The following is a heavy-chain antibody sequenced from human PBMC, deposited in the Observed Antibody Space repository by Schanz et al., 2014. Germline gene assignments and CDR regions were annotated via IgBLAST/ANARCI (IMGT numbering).Heavy chain of an antibody. Sequence: VQLVESGGGLVQPGGSLRLSCAASGFTLSNYAMSWVRQAPGKGLEWLSYISDSGTYTNYADSVKGRFTISRDNAKSSLFLQMNSLRAEDTAVYFCAKIERNEDWGQGTLVTVSS. V-gene: IGHV3-11*05. D-gene: IGHD1-1*01. CDR3: AKIERNED. CDR1: GFTLSNYA. J-gene: IGHJ4*02. CDR2: ISDSGTYT.